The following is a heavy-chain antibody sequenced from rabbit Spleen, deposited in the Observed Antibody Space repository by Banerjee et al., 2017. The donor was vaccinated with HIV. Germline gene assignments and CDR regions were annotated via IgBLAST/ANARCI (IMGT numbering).Heavy chain of an antibody. D-gene: IGHD8-1*01. CDR3: ARDAGTSFSTYGMDL. CDR1: GFSFNSDYD. CDR2: AYAGSSGST. Sequence: QSLEESGGDLVKPGGTLTLTCTASGFSFNSDYDMCWVRQAPGKGLEWVACAYAGSSGSTYSATWAKGRFTISKTSSTTVTLQMTSLTAADTATYFCARDAGTSFSTYGMDLWGQGTLVTVS. V-gene: IGHV1S40*01. J-gene: IGHJ6*01.